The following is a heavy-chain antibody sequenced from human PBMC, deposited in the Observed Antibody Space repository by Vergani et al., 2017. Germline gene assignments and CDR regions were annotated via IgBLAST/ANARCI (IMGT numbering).Heavy chain of an antibody. Sequence: EVQLLESGGGLVQPGGSLRLSCAASGFTFSSYAMSWVRQAPGKGLEWVSAISRSGGSTNYADSVKGRFTISRDNSKNTLYLQMNSLRAEDTAVYYCAKDKCSGRSWDFDYGGQGTLVTVSS. CDR2: ISRSGGST. CDR3: AKDKCSGRSWDFDY. J-gene: IGHJ4*02. V-gene: IGHV3-23*01. CDR1: GFTFSSYA. D-gene: IGHD3-10*02.